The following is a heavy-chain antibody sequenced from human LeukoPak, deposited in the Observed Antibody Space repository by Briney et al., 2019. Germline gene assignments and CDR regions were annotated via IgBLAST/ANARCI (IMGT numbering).Heavy chain of an antibody. V-gene: IGHV3-23*01. D-gene: IGHD6-13*01. Sequence: GGSLRLSCAASGFTFSSYGMSWVRQAPGKGLEWVSAISGSGGSTYYADSVKGRFTISRDNSKNTLYLQMNSLRAEDTAVYYCAKGWDYYYYYMDVWGKGTTVTISS. CDR3: AKGWDYYYYYMDV. CDR1: GFTFSSYG. J-gene: IGHJ6*03. CDR2: ISGSGGST.